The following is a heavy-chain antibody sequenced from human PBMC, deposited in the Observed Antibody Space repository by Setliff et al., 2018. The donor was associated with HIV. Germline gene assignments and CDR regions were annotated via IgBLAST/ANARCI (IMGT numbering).Heavy chain of an antibody. CDR3: ARSLGTIWGYDH. CDR2: IYSSGST. Sequence: SETLSLTCTVSGGSISSYYWSWIRQPPGKGLEWIGYIYSSGSTNYNPSLKSRVTVSVDTSKNQFSLNLSSVTAADTAVYYCARSLGTIWGYDHWGQGTLVTSPQ. CDR1: GGSISSYY. J-gene: IGHJ4*02. D-gene: IGHD3-9*01. V-gene: IGHV4-59*01.